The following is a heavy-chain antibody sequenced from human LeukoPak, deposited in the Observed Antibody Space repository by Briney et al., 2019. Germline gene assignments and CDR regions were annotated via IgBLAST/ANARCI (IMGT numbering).Heavy chain of an antibody. D-gene: IGHD6-6*01. V-gene: IGHV3-7*01. J-gene: IGHJ4*02. Sequence: PGGSLRLSCAASGFTFSNYWMSWVRQAPGKGLEWVANIKQDGSEKYYVDSVKGRFTISRDNAKNSLYLQMNSLRAEDTAVYYCARDIYSNSFPGGYWGQGTLATVSS. CDR2: IKQDGSEK. CDR1: GFTFSNYW. CDR3: ARDIYSNSFPGGY.